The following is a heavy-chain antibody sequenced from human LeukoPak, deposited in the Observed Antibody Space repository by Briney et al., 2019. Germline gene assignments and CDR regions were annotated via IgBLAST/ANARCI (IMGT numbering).Heavy chain of an antibody. V-gene: IGHV3-66*01. D-gene: IGHD3-3*01. CDR1: GFTVSSNY. Sequence: GGSLRLSCAASGFTVSSNYMSWVRQAPGKGLEWVSAIYSGGSTYYADSVKGRFTISRDNSKNTLYLQMNSLRAEDTAVYYCATERITIFGVAPYWGQGTLVTVSS. CDR3: ATERITIFGVAPY. J-gene: IGHJ4*02. CDR2: IYSGGST.